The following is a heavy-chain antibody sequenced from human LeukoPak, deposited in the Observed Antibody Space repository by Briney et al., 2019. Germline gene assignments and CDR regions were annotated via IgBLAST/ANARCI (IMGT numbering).Heavy chain of an antibody. CDR2: IWYDGSNK. V-gene: IGHV3-33*01. Sequence: PGGSLRLSCAASGFTFSSYGMHWVRQAPGKGLEWGAVIWYDGSNKYYADSVKGRFTIYRDNSKTTLYLQMTRLRAEDTAVYYCARDRYYVDYWGQGTLVTVSS. CDR1: GFTFSSYG. D-gene: IGHD3-10*01. CDR3: ARDRYYVDY. J-gene: IGHJ4*02.